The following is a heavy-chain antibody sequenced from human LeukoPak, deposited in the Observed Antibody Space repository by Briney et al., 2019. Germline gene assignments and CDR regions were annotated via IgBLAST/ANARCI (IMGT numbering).Heavy chain of an antibody. CDR2: IRYDGSNK. CDR1: GFTFSSYG. D-gene: IGHD5-18*01. Sequence: GGSLRLSCAASGFTFSSYGMHWVRQAPGKGLEWVAFIRYDGSNKYYADSVKGRFTISRDNSKNTLYLQMNSLRAEDTAVYYCAKAGYSYGCYYFDYWGQGTLVTVSS. CDR3: AKAGYSYGCYYFDY. V-gene: IGHV3-30*02. J-gene: IGHJ4*02.